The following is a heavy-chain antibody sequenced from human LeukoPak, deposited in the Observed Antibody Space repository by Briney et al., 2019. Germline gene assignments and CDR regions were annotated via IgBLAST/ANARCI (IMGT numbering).Heavy chain of an antibody. CDR3: ARGPTQKILLWSGEFFPFDY. CDR1: GYTFTGYY. CDR2: INPNSGGT. D-gene: IGHD3-10*01. J-gene: IGHJ4*02. V-gene: IGHV1-2*02. Sequence: GASVKVSCKASGYTFTGYYMHWVRQAPGQGLEWMGWINPNSGGTNYAQKFQGRVTMTRDTSISAAYMELSRLRSDDTAVYYCARGPTQKILLWSGEFFPFDYWGQGTLVTVSS.